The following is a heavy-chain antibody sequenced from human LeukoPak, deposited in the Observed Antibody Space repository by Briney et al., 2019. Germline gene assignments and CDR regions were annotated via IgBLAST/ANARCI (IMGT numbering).Heavy chain of an antibody. CDR2: ISPSGTTT. CDR1: GYTFSSYH. J-gene: IGHJ4*02. V-gene: IGHV1-46*01. Sequence: VASVTVSCKASGYTFSSYHMYWVRQAPGQGLEWMGIISPSGTTTAYARRFQGRVTMTRDTSTSTVYMELSSLRSEDTAVYYCARELYDSSGYRRKEIDYWGQGTLVTVSS. D-gene: IGHD3-22*01. CDR3: ARELYDSSGYRRKEIDY.